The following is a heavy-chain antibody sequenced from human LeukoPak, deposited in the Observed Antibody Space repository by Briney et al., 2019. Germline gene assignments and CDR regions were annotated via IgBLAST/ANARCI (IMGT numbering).Heavy chain of an antibody. D-gene: IGHD3-22*01. Sequence: GGSLRLSCAASGLAFGNYWMHWVRQAPGKGLVWVSGISTDGRKTVYADSVRGRFTISRDNAKNTLYLQMNSPRIEDTGVYYCAVDFQYHSPWGQGTLVTVSS. CDR2: ISTDGRKT. CDR3: AVDFQYHSP. J-gene: IGHJ5*02. CDR1: GLAFGNYW. V-gene: IGHV3-74*01.